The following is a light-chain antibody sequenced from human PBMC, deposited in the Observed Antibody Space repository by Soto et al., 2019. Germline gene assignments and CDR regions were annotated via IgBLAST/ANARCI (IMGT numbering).Light chain of an antibody. CDR1: QTIDTY. Sequence: DIQMTQSPSSLSASVGDRVTITCRASQTIDTYLNWYQQNPRKAPNLLIYAAYSLQNGVASRFSGSGSGTDFTLTISSLQPDDFATYYCQQSTGIPYTFGQGTKLEIK. CDR3: QQSTGIPYT. J-gene: IGKJ2*01. CDR2: AAY. V-gene: IGKV1-39*01.